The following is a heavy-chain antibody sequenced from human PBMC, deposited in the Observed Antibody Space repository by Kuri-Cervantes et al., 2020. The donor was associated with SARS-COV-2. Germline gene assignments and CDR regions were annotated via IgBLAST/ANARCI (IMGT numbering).Heavy chain of an antibody. CDR2: ISSSSSQR. CDR3: ASLLSGGGAHLYYFYMDA. D-gene: IGHD3-16*01. V-gene: IGHV3-21*01. J-gene: IGHJ6*03. Sequence: GESLKISCAASGFTFSSYWMHWVRQAPGKGLVWVSSISSSSSQRYYVDSVKGRFTISRDNAKNSLYLQMNSLRAEDTAVYYCASLLSGGGAHLYYFYMDAWGKGTSVTVSS. CDR1: GFTFSSYW.